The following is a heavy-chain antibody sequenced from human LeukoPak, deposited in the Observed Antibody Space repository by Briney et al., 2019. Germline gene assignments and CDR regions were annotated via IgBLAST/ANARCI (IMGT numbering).Heavy chain of an antibody. CDR1: GFSFSRYW. D-gene: IGHD6-19*01. Sequence: NPGGSLRLSCVASGFSFSRYWMSWIRQPPGKGLEWIGEINHSGSTNYNPSLKSRVTISVDTSKNQFSLKLSSVTAADTAVYYCARGRAVAGTYYYYYMDVWGKGTTVTVSS. V-gene: IGHV4-34*01. CDR2: INHSGST. J-gene: IGHJ6*03. CDR3: ARGRAVAGTYYYYYMDV.